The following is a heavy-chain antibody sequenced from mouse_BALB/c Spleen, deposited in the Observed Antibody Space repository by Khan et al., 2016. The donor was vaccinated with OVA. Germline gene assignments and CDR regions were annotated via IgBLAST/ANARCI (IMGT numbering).Heavy chain of an antibody. CDR3: VSDYHYGSGCFDN. CDR2: INPDSSTI. V-gene: IGHV4-1*02. J-gene: IGHJ2*01. CDR1: GFDFSRYW. D-gene: IGHD1-1*01. Sequence: KLLESGGGLVQPGGSLKLSCAASGFDFSRYWMSWVRQAPGKGLEWIGEINPDSSTINYTPSLKDKFIISRDSAKNTLYLQMSKVRSEDTALYYWVSDYHYGSGCFDNWGQGTTLTVSS.